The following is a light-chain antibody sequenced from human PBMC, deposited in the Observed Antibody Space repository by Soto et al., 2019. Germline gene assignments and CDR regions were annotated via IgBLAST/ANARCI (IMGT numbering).Light chain of an antibody. V-gene: IGLV1-40*01. CDR2: RNT. CDR1: SSNIGSNY. Sequence: QSVLTQPPSASGTPGQRVTISCSGSSSNIGSNYVYWYQQLPGTVPKLLIYRNTYRPSGVPDRFSGSRSATSASLTITGLQAEDEADYYCQSYDRSLSGSFFGTGTQLTVL. CDR3: QSYDRSLSGSF. J-gene: IGLJ6*01.